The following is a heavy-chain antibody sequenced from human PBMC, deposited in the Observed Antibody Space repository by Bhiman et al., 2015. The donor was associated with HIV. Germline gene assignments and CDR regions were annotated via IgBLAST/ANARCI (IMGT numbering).Heavy chain of an antibody. D-gene: IGHD3-22*01. CDR3: AKEPPPSLGYYYYGMTP. J-gene: IGHJ6*04. CDR1: GFIFSNSD. CDR2: IRSDGGIE. Sequence: QVHLVESGGGVVQPGGSLGLSCSASGFIFSNSDMHWVRQAPGRGLEWVAFIRSDGGIESYADSVKGRFTISRDNSKNTLYLQMNSLRDEDTAVYYCAKEPPPSLGYYYYGMTPGPRDRRSPPPQ. V-gene: IGHV3-30*02.